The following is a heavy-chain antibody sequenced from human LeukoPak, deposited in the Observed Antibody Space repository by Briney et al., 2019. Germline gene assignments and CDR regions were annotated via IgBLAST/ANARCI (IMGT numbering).Heavy chain of an antibody. V-gene: IGHV3-21*01. J-gene: IGHJ4*02. CDR2: ISSSSIYI. D-gene: IGHD5-18*01. CDR1: GFTFSSYS. CDR3: ARSGYNYGYWFDY. Sequence: GGSLRLSCAASGFTFSSYSMNWVRQAPGKGLEWVSSISSSSIYIYYADSVKGRFTISRDNAKNSLYLQMNSLRAEDTAVYYCARSGYNYGYWFDYWGQGTLVTVSS.